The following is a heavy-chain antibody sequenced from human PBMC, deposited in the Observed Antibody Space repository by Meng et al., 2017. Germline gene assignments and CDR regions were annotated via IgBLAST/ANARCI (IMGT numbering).Heavy chain of an antibody. CDR2: IIPIFGTA. V-gene: IGHV1-69*06. D-gene: IGHD3-16*02. CDR3: ARQGRREFITIDY. Sequence: SVKVSCKASGGTFSSYAISWVRQAPGQGLEWMGGIIPIFGTANYAQKFQGRVTITADKSTSTAYMELSSLRSEDTAVYYCARQGRREFITIDYWGQGTLVTVSS. J-gene: IGHJ4*02. CDR1: GGTFSSYA.